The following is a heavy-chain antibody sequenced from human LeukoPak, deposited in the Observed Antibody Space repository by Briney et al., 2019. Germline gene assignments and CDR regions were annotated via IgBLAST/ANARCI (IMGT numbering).Heavy chain of an antibody. J-gene: IGHJ4*02. D-gene: IGHD3-22*01. CDR2: IIPIFGTA. CDR1: GGTFSSYA. Sequence: GASVKVSCKASGGTFSSYAISWVRQAPGQGLEWMGGIIPIFGTANYAQKFQGRVTITADESTSTAYMELSSLRSEDTAVYYCARGDHYYDSSAYPLGYWGQGTLVTVSS. V-gene: IGHV1-69*01. CDR3: ARGDHYYDSSAYPLGY.